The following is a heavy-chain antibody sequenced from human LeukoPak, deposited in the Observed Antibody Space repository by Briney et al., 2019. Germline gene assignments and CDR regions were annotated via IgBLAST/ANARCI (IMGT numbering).Heavy chain of an antibody. V-gene: IGHV4-59*01. CDR1: GGSISSYY. Sequence: PSETLSLTCTVSGGSISSYYWSWIRQPPGKGLEWIGYIYYSGSTNYNPSLKSRVTISVDTSKNQFSLKLSSVTAADTAVYYCARVNYYDSSGYGMGAFDIWGQGTMVTVSS. CDR2: IYYSGST. D-gene: IGHD3-22*01. CDR3: ARVNYYDSSGYGMGAFDI. J-gene: IGHJ3*02.